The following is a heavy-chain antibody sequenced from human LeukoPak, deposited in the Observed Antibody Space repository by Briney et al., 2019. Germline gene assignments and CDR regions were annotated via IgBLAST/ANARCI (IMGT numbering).Heavy chain of an antibody. CDR1: GDAISTYY. J-gene: IGHJ4*02. V-gene: IGHV4-4*08. D-gene: IGHD3-10*01. CDR2: ISNGTT. CDR3: ARDKAHTYGYYFDP. Sequence: PSETLSLTCTVSGDAISTYYWNWIRQTSGKGLEWIGHISNGTTDYNPSLKSRVIISVDTSKNQISLRLTSVTAADTAVYYCARDKAHTYGYYFDPWGQGTQVLVSS.